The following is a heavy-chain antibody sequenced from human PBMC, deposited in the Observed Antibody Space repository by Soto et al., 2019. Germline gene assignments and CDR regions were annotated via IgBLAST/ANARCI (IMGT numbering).Heavy chain of an antibody. J-gene: IGHJ4*02. Sequence: PGGSLRLSCAASGFTFSSYSMSWVRQAPGKGLEWVSGFRTGGDDATTYYADSVKGRFTISRDNSKNMLFLQMNSLRAEDTAIYYCERMGLWGKLTDIWGQGTSVTVSS. CDR1: GFTFSSYS. V-gene: IGHV3-23*01. CDR3: ERMGLWGKLTDI. CDR2: FRTGGDDATT. D-gene: IGHD7-27*01.